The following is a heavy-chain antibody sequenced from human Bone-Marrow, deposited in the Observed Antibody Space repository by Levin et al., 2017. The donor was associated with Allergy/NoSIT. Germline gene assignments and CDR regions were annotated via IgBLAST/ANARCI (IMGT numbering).Heavy chain of an antibody. CDR1: GFTFSSHA. CDR2: VSYDGSNK. CDR3: VRDGAYYYDSRNWFDP. D-gene: IGHD3-22*01. Sequence: LSLTCAASGFTFSSHAMHWVRQAPGKGLEWVAIVSYDGSNKDYAASVKGRFTISRDNPNSIVYLQMNSLRAEDTAVYYCVRDGAYYYDSRNWFDPWGQGTLVTVSS. V-gene: IGHV3-30-3*01. J-gene: IGHJ5*02.